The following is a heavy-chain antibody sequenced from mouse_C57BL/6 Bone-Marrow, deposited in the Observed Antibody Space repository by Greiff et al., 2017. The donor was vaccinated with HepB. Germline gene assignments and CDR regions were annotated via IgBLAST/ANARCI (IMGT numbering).Heavy chain of an antibody. J-gene: IGHJ4*01. CDR3: ARGEVRGAMDY. CDR2: INPNYGTT. Sequence: VQLKESGPELVKPGASVKISCKASGYSFTDYNMNWVKQSNGKSLEWIGVINPNYGTTSYNQKFKGKATLTVDQSSSTAYMQLNSRTSEDAAVYYCARGEVRGAMDYWGQGTSVTVSS. D-gene: IGHD2-14*01. CDR1: GYSFTDYN. V-gene: IGHV1-39*01.